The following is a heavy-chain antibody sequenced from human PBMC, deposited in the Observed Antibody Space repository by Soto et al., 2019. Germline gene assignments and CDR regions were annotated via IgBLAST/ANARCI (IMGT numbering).Heavy chain of an antibody. D-gene: IGHD2-15*01. CDR1: GGSFSGYY. V-gene: IGHV4-34*01. CDR3: GRGKVVVVVAARDFDY. J-gene: IGHJ4*02. Sequence: PSETLSLTCAVYGGSFSGYYWSWIRQPPGKGLEWIGEINHSGSTNYNPSLKSRVTISVDTSKNQFSLKLSSVTAADTAVYYCGRGKVVVVVAARDFDYWGQGTLVTVS. CDR2: INHSGST.